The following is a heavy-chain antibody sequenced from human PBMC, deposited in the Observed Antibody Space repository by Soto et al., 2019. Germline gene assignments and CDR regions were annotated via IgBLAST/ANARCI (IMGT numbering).Heavy chain of an antibody. CDR3: ARRYCTNGVCYRYFDY. CDR2: IYYSGST. D-gene: IGHD2-8*01. V-gene: IGHV4-39*01. Sequence: QLQLQESGPGLVKPSETLSLTCTVSGGSISSSSYYWGWIRQPPGKGLEWIGSIYYSGSTYYNPSLKSRVTISVDPSKNQFSLKLSSVTAADTAVYYCARRYCTNGVCYRYFDYWGQGTLVTVSS. J-gene: IGHJ4*02. CDR1: GGSISSSSYY.